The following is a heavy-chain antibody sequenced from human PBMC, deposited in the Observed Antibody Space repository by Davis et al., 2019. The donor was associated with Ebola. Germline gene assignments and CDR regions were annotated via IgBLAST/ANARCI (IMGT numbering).Heavy chain of an antibody. V-gene: IGHV3-53*01. CDR1: GFTVRNNY. J-gene: IGHJ6*04. CDR2: IYSGGST. CDR3: ASLVIVATLGMDV. Sequence: GESLKISFAASGFTVRNNYMSGVRQAPGKGLEWVSVIYSGGSTYYADSVKGRFTISRDNSKNTLYLQMNSLRAEDTAVYYCASLVIVATLGMDVWGKGTTVTVSS. D-gene: IGHD5-12*01.